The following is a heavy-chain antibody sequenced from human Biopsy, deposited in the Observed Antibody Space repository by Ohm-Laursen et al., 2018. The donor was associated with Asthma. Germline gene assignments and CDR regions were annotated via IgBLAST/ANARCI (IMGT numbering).Heavy chain of an antibody. V-gene: IGHV1-24*01. J-gene: IGHJ4*02. Sequence: SVKVSCKVSGSSLTKISMHWVRQAPGKGLEWLGGFDAEDGETIYAQGFEGRVTMMEESFTNTAYLELRSLRSEDTAVYYCARERIAARQRRYYFDYWGQGTLVTVSS. D-gene: IGHD6-6*01. CDR2: FDAEDGET. CDR3: ARERIAARQRRYYFDY. CDR1: GSSLTKIS.